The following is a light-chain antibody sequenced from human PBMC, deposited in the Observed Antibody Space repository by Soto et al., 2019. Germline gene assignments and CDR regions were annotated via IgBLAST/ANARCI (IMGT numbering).Light chain of an antibody. J-gene: IGLJ3*02. CDR2: GVS. CDR1: SSDVGGYKF. Sequence: QSALTQPASVSGSPGQSITISCTGTSSDVGGYKFVSWYQQHPGKAPKLMIYGVSNRPSGVSVRFSGSKSGNTASLTISGLQAEDEADYYCSSYTSSSAVVFGGGTKLTVL. V-gene: IGLV2-14*01. CDR3: SSYTSSSAVV.